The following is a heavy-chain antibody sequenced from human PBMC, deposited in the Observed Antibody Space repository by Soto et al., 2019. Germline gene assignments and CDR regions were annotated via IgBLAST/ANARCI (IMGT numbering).Heavy chain of an antibody. V-gene: IGHV4-31*03. CDR3: ARSVDP. CDR2: IFYSGTT. CDR1: GGSISSGGYY. Sequence: QVQLQESGPGLVKPSQTLSLTCTVSGGSISSGGYYWSWIRQHPGKGLEWIGYIFYSGTTYYNPTPESXXTISVDTSKNQFSLKLSSVTAADTAVYYCARSVDPWGQGTLVTVSS. J-gene: IGHJ5*02.